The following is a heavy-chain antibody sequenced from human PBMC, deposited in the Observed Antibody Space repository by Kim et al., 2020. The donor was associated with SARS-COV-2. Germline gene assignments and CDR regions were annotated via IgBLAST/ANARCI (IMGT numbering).Heavy chain of an antibody. CDR2: ISSSSSYI. CDR1: GFTFSSYS. J-gene: IGHJ4*02. V-gene: IGHV3-21*01. Sequence: GGSLRLSCAASGFTFSSYSMNWVRQAPGKGLEWVSSISSSSSYIYYADSVKGRFTISRDNAKNSLYLQMNSLRAEDTAVYYCHIVVPVEGSGWYLGFDYWGQGTLVTVSS. D-gene: IGHD6-19*01. CDR3: HIVVPVEGSGWYLGFDY.